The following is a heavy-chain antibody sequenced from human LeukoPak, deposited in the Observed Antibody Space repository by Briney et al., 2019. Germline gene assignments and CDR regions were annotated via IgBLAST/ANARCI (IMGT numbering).Heavy chain of an antibody. CDR1: GFTFSDYY. CDR2: VISDGSST. D-gene: IGHD4/OR15-4a*01. CDR3: ARGASDAFDI. V-gene: IGHV3-74*01. J-gene: IGHJ3*02. Sequence: GGSLRLSCAASGFTFSDYYMSWVRQAPGRGLMWVSFVISDGSSTSYADSVKGRFTISRDNAKNTLYLQMNSLRAEDTAVYYCARGASDAFDIWGQGTMVTVSS.